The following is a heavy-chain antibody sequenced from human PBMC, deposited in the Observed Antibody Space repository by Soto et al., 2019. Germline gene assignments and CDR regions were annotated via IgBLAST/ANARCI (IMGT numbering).Heavy chain of an antibody. D-gene: IGHD1-26*01. CDR2: ISTSAGNT. CDR3: AKSGSHSYFDY. CDR1: GFTFSSYG. Sequence: PGGSLRLSCAASGFTFSSYGMHWVRQAPGKGLEWVSSISTSAGNTYYADSVKGRFTISRDNSKNTLYLQMNSLRADDTAVYYCAKSGSHSYFDYWGQGTLVTVSS. V-gene: IGHV3-23*01. J-gene: IGHJ4*02.